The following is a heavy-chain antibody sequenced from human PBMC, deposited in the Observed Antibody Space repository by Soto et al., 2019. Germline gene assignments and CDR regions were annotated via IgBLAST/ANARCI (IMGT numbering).Heavy chain of an antibody. Sequence: QVQLVQSGAEVKKPGASVKVSRKASGYTFTGYYMHWVRQAPGQGLEWMGWINPNSGGTNYAQKFQGRVTMTRDTSISTAYMELSRLRSDDTAVYYCARAAPSYYYDSSGYSLAFDIWGQGTMVTVSS. J-gene: IGHJ3*02. CDR3: ARAAPSYYYDSSGYSLAFDI. V-gene: IGHV1-2*02. D-gene: IGHD3-22*01. CDR2: INPNSGGT. CDR1: GYTFTGYY.